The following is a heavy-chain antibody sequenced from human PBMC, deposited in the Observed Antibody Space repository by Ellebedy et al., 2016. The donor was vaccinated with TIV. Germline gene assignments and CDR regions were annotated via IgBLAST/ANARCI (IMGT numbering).Heavy chain of an antibody. CDR3: ARGPLYSGYVSFDF. Sequence: SETLSLTXTVSGGSMISSNYYWSWIRQPPGKGLEWIGEINHSGSTNYNPSLQSRVTISVDTSKNQFSLNLRSVTAADTAVYYCARGPLYSGYVSFDFWGQGILVTVSS. CDR2: INHSGST. CDR1: GGSMISSNYY. V-gene: IGHV4-39*07. J-gene: IGHJ4*02. D-gene: IGHD5-12*01.